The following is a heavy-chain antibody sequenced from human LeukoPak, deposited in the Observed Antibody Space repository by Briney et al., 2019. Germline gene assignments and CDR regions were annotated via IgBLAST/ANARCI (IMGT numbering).Heavy chain of an antibody. CDR3: ARVERGYDLWYYYYYMDV. CDR1: GYTFTSYG. D-gene: IGHD5-12*01. Sequence: GASVKVSCKASGYTFTSYGISWVRQAPGQGLEWMGWISAYNGNTNYAQKLQGRVTMTTDTSTSTAYMELRSLRSDDTAVYYCARVERGYDLWYYYYYMDVWGKGTTVTVSS. CDR2: ISAYNGNT. J-gene: IGHJ6*03. V-gene: IGHV1-18*01.